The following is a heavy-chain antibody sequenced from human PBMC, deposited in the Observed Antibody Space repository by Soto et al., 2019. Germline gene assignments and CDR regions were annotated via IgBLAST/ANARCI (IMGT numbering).Heavy chain of an antibody. Sequence: EVQLVETGGGLIQPGGSLRLSCTASGFTVSSNYMTWVRQAPGKGLEWVSVIYSGGNTYYAVSVKGRFTSSRDKSKNTLYLQMNSLRAEDTAVYYCAGATGRYWGQGTLVTVSS. J-gene: IGHJ4*02. D-gene: IGHD1-1*01. CDR2: IYSGGNT. CDR1: GFTVSSNY. CDR3: AGATGRY. V-gene: IGHV3-53*02.